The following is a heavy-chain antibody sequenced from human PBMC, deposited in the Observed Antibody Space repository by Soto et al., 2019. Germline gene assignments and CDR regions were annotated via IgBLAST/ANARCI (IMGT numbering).Heavy chain of an antibody. Sequence: GGSLRLSCAASGFTFSSYSMNWVRQAPGKGLEWVSYISSSSSTIYYADSVKGRFTISRDNAKNSLYLQMNSLRAEDTAVYYCARQYYYGSGSYYIYYYYMDVWGKGTTVTVSS. V-gene: IGHV3-48*01. D-gene: IGHD3-10*01. J-gene: IGHJ6*03. CDR2: ISSSSSTI. CDR3: ARQYYYGSGSYYIYYYYMDV. CDR1: GFTFSSYS.